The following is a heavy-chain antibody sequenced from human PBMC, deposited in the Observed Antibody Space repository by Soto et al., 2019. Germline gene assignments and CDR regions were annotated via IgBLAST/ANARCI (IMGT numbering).Heavy chain of an antibody. CDR3: AKDLGYSYGGFFDY. Sequence: QVQLVESGGGVVQPGRSLRLSCAASGFTFSSYGMHRVRQAPGKGLEWVAVISYDGSNKYYADSVKGRFTISRDNSKNTVFLQMNSLRAEDTAVYYCAKDLGYSYGGFFDYWGQGTLVTVSS. CDR1: GFTFSSYG. J-gene: IGHJ4*02. CDR2: ISYDGSNK. V-gene: IGHV3-30*18. D-gene: IGHD5-18*01.